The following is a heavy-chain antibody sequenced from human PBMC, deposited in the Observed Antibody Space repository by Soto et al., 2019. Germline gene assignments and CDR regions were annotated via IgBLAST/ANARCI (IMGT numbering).Heavy chain of an antibody. Sequence: SETLSLTCAVSGYSISSGYYWGWIRQPPGKGLEWIGSIYHSGSTYYNPSLKSRVTISVDTSKNQFSLKLSSVTAAGTAVYYCARSPPLNSGYDSLNFDYWGQGTLVTVSS. CDR2: IYHSGST. V-gene: IGHV4-38-2*01. J-gene: IGHJ4*02. CDR3: ARSPPLNSGYDSLNFDY. D-gene: IGHD5-12*01. CDR1: GYSISSGYY.